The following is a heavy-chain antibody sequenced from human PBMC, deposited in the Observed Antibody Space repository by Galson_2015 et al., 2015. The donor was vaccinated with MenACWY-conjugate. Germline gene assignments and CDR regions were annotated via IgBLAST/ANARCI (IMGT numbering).Heavy chain of an antibody. CDR2: ISIVGSTT. J-gene: IGHJ4*02. Sequence: SLRLSCAASGFTFSTYAMSWVRQAPGKGLEWISGISIVGSTTHYADTVRGRFTISRDNSNNTLYLQMSSLRADDTAVYYCAEFTQSTITGTTYAFDYWGQGTLVTVSS. CDR1: GFTFSTYA. CDR3: AEFTQSTITGTTYAFDY. D-gene: IGHD1-7*01. V-gene: IGHV3-23*01.